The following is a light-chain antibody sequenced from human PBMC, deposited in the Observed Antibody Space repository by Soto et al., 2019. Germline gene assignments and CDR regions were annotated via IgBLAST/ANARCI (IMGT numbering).Light chain of an antibody. Sequence: QSVLTQPPSAPGTPGQRVTISCSGSSSNIGSNYVYWYQQLPGTAPKLLIYRNNQRPSGVPDRFSGSKSGTSASLAISGLRSEDEADYYCAAWDDSMSGPHYVFGTGTRSPS. CDR1: SSNIGSNY. CDR2: RNN. J-gene: IGLJ1*01. V-gene: IGLV1-47*01. CDR3: AAWDDSMSGPHYV.